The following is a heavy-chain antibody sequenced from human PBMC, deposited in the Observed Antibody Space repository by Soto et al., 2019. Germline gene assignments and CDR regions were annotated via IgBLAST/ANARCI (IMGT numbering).Heavy chain of an antibody. D-gene: IGHD2-2*01. J-gene: IGHJ4*02. V-gene: IGHV3-21*06. CDR2: ISSSSDYI. Sequence: GGSLRLSCAASGFTFSSYEMNWVRQAPGKWLEWVSSISSSSDYIYYADSMKGRVTISRDNAKNSLFLDMNSLTGEDTAVYYCARARVYATGPLDFWGQGALVSVSS. CDR1: GFTFSSYE. CDR3: ARARVYATGPLDF.